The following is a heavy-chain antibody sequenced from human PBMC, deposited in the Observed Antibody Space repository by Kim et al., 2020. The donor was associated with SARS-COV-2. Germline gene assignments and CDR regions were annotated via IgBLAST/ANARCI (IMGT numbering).Heavy chain of an antibody. CDR1: GYTFTSYA. V-gene: IGHV1-3*01. J-gene: IGHJ4*02. D-gene: IGHD3-10*01. CDR2: INAGNGNT. Sequence: ASVKVSCKASGYTFTSYAMHWVRQAPGQRLEWMGWINAGNGNTKYSQKFQGRVTITRDTSASTAYMELSSLRSEDTAVYYCGRGWFGELLFDYWGQGTLVTVSS. CDR3: GRGWFGELLFDY.